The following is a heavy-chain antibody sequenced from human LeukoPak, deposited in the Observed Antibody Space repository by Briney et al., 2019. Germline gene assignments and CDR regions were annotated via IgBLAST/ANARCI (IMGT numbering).Heavy chain of an antibody. CDR1: GFTFSSYA. J-gene: IGHJ6*03. Sequence: GRPLRLSCAASGFTFSSYAMSWVRKGPGKGLEWVAGISGSGESTYYADSVKGRFTISRDNSKNTLYLQMNSLRAEDTAVYYCAKTSYHDFWSAPGSHHYLDVWGTGTTVTV. CDR2: ISGSGEST. V-gene: IGHV3-23*01. CDR3: AKTSYHDFWSAPGSHHYLDV. D-gene: IGHD3-3*01.